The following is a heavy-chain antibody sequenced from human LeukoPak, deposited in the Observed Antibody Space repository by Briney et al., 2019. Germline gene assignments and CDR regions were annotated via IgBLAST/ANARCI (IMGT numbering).Heavy chain of an antibody. V-gene: IGHV3-48*04. CDR1: GFTFSSTG. CDR3: ARDVTYYGGDWFDP. J-gene: IGHJ5*02. Sequence: GGSLRLSCAASGFTFSSTGMNWVRQAPGKGLEWVSYISSATSTIYYADPVKGRFTISRDNAKNSLYLQMNSLRAEDTAVYYCARDVTYYGGDWFDPWGQGTLVTVSS. D-gene: IGHD4-23*01. CDR2: ISSATSTI.